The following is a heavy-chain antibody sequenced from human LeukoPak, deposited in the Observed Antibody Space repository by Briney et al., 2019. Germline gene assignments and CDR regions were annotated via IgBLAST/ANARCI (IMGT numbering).Heavy chain of an antibody. J-gene: IGHJ4*02. Sequence: GGSLRLSCAASGFTVSSNYMSWVRQAPGKGLEWVSVIYSGGSTYYADSVKGRFTISRDNSKNTLYLQMNSLRAEDTAVYYCAREPYGGGDCNYFDYWAREPWSPSPQ. D-gene: IGHD2-21*01. CDR1: GFTVSSNY. CDR3: AREPYGGGDCNYFDY. CDR2: IYSGGST. V-gene: IGHV3-66*02.